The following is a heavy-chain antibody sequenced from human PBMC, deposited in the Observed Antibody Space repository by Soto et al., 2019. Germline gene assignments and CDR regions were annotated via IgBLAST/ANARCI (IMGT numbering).Heavy chain of an antibody. CDR3: ARDYCSSTTCYEFDY. V-gene: IGHV5-10-1*01. J-gene: IGHJ4*02. Sequence: GESLKISCKGSGYSFSTYWISWVRQMPGKGLEWMGKIDPSDSYTNYSPSFQGHVSISSDTSISTAYLQWSSLKASDTAMYYCARDYCSSTTCYEFDYWGQGTQVTVSS. CDR1: GYSFSTYW. CDR2: IDPSDSYT. D-gene: IGHD2-2*01.